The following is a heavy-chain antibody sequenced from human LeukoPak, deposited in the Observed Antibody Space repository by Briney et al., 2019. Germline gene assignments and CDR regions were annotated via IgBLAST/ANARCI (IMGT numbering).Heavy chain of an antibody. V-gene: IGHV1-18*01. CDR1: GYTFTSYG. D-gene: IGHD3-22*01. J-gene: IGHJ4*02. CDR3: ARVEYYYDSSGYFPPDY. CDR2: ISAYNGNT. Sequence: GASVKVSCKASGYTFTSYGISRVRQAPGQGLEWMGWISAYNGNTNYAQKLQGRVTMTTDTSTSTAYMELRSPRSDDTAVYYCARVEYYYDSSGYFPPDYWGQGTLVTVSS.